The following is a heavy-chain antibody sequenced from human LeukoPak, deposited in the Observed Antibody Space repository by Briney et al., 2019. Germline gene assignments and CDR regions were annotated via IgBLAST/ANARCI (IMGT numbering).Heavy chain of an antibody. Sequence: GGSLRLSCAASGFTFSDYYMGWIRQAPGKGLEWGSYISGSGSIIFYADSVKGRFTISRDNAKNSLFLQMNSLRAEDTAVYYCGRDFGLIGTKRSFDIWGQGTVVAVSS. CDR2: ISGSGSII. CDR3: GRDFGLIGTKRSFDI. V-gene: IGHV3-11*01. D-gene: IGHD1-7*01. J-gene: IGHJ3*02. CDR1: GFTFSDYY.